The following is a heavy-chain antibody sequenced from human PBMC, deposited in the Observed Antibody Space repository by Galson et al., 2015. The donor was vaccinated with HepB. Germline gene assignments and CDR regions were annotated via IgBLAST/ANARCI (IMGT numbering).Heavy chain of an antibody. D-gene: IGHD5-24*01. CDR3: ARGRRWLPQSSAYYGMDV. CDR2: IGAAGGS. J-gene: IGHJ6*02. V-gene: IGHV3-13*01. Sequence: SLRLSCAASGFTFSDYDMHWFRQVTGKGLEWVSVIGAAGGSSYSDSVKGRFTISRENAKNSFYLQMDSLRAGDSAVYYCARGRRWLPQSSAYYGMDVWGQGTTVTVSS. CDR1: GFTFSDYD.